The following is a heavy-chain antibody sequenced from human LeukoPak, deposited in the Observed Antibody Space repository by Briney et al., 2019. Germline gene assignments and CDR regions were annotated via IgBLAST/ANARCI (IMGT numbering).Heavy chain of an antibody. J-gene: IGHJ4*02. CDR1: GASISSYY. CDR3: ARVTGYMIEDYFDY. Sequence: NPSETLSLTCTVSGASISSYYWSWIRQPAGKALEWIGRIYVTGSTTYNPSLESRVTMPLDTSKNHFSLKLRSVTAADTAVYYCARVTGYMIEDYFDYWGQGTLVTVSS. V-gene: IGHV4-4*07. CDR2: IYVTGST. D-gene: IGHD3-22*01.